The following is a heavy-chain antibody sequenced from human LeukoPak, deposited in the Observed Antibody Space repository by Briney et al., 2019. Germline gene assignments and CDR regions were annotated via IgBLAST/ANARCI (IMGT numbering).Heavy chain of an antibody. D-gene: IGHD2-15*01. Sequence: GGSLRLSCAASGFTFSSYSMNWVRQAPGKGLEWVSSISSSSSYIYYADSVKGRFTIPRDNAKNSLYLQMNSLRAEDTAVYYCAARYCSGGSCSLVDPWGQGTLVTVSS. CDR1: GFTFSSYS. J-gene: IGHJ5*02. V-gene: IGHV3-21*01. CDR3: AARYCSGGSCSLVDP. CDR2: ISSSSSYI.